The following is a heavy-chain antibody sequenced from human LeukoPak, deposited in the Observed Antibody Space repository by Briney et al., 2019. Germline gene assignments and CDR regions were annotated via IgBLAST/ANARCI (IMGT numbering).Heavy chain of an antibody. CDR1: GFTFSSYS. CDR3: AKVVAPSVVAALGWFDP. J-gene: IGHJ5*02. Sequence: PGGSLRLSCAASGFTFSSYSMNWVRQAPGKGLEWVSSISGSSSYIYYADSVKGRFTISRDNAKNSLYLQMNSLRAEDTAVYYCAKVVAPSVVAALGWFDPWGQGTLVTVSS. V-gene: IGHV3-21*04. CDR2: ISGSSSYI. D-gene: IGHD2-15*01.